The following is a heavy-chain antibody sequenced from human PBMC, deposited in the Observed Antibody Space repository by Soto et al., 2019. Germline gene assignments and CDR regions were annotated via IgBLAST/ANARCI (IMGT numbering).Heavy chain of an antibody. Sequence: WTWLRQYPGKGLEWIGYIYSSGTTFYNPSLKSRVTISMDTSKNQFSLELSSVTAADTAVYYCAREVVEITNFIDHWGQGSLVTVSS. CDR2: IYSSGTT. D-gene: IGHD3-3*01. CDR3: AREVVEITNFIDH. V-gene: IGHV4-31*02. J-gene: IGHJ4*02.